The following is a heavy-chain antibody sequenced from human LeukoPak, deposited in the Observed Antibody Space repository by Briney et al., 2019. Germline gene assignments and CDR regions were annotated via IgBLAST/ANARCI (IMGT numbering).Heavy chain of an antibody. V-gene: IGHV3-21*01. D-gene: IGHD3-3*01. Sequence: GGSLILSCAASKFIFGDYNMNWVRQAPGKGLEWVSSISRSGNDKYYADSVKGRFTISRDNAKNSLYLQMNGLRAEDTAGYYCVRRETVFGVVTNFDYWGQGVLVTVSS. J-gene: IGHJ4*02. CDR1: KFIFGDYN. CDR3: VRRETVFGVVTNFDY. CDR2: ISRSGNDK.